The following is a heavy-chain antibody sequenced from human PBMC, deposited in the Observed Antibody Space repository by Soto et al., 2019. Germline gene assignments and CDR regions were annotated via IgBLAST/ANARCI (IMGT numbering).Heavy chain of an antibody. CDR3: VRRYGRAFDY. J-gene: IGHJ4*02. V-gene: IGHV4-59*01. CDR1: GGSISSYY. D-gene: IGHD2-15*01. Sequence: QVQLQESGPGLVKPSETLSLPCTVSGGSISSYYWSWIRQPPGKGLEWIGYIYYSGSTNYNPSLQSRVTISVDTSKIQFALKLSSVTAADTAVYYCVRRYGRAFDYWGQGTLGTVSS. CDR2: IYYSGST.